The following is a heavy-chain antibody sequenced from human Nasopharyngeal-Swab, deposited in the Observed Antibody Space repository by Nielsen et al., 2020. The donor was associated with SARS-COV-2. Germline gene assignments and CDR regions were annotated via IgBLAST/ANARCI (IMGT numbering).Heavy chain of an antibody. Sequence: SETLSLTCSVSGGSFNGFYWNWIRQAPGKGLEWIGEINHNERTNYNPSLKSRIAMLVDTSNNQVSLKVSSVCAGDTAVYYCARAGRVGDAYTGLDVWGQGTTVTVSS. CDR2: INHNERT. V-gene: IGHV4-34*01. D-gene: IGHD5-24*01. J-gene: IGHJ6*02. CDR1: GGSFNGFY. CDR3: ARAGRVGDAYTGLDV.